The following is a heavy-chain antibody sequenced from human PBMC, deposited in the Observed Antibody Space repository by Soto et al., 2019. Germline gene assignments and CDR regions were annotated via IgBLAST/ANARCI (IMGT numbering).Heavy chain of an antibody. V-gene: IGHV1-8*01. CDR3: ARWSLTTVTYYYYYGMDV. Sequence: VASVKVSCKASGYTFTSYDINWVRQATGQGLEWMGWMNPNSGNTGYAQKFQGRVTMTRNTSISTAYMELSSLRSEDTAVYYCARWSLTTVTYYYYYGMDVWGQGTTVTVSS. D-gene: IGHD4-17*01. J-gene: IGHJ6*02. CDR2: MNPNSGNT. CDR1: GYTFTSYD.